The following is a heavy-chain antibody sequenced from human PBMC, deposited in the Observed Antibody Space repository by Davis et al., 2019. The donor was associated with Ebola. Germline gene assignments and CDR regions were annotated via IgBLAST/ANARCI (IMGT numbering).Heavy chain of an antibody. CDR2: IRPAGSDK. CDR1: GFTFPAHW. V-gene: IGHV3-7*01. Sequence: PGGSLRPSCTAPGFTFPAHWMTWVRQAPGKGLEWVANIRPAGSDKNYVDSVKGRFTISRDNAKNSLYLQMNSLRAEDTALYYCARDIPQKGGFDPWGQGTLVAVST. CDR3: ARDIPQKGGFDP. J-gene: IGHJ5*02.